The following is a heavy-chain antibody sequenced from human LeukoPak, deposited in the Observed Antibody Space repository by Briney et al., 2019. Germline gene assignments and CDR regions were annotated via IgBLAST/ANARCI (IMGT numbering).Heavy chain of an antibody. Sequence: ASVKVSCKASGYTFTGYYMHWVRQAPGQGLEWMGWINPNSGGTNYAQKFQGRVTMTRDTSISTAYMELSRLRSDDTAVYYCARRDGKGNNWFDPWGQGTLVTVSS. D-gene: IGHD5-24*01. J-gene: IGHJ5*02. CDR2: INPNSGGT. V-gene: IGHV1-2*02. CDR1: GYTFTGYY. CDR3: ARRDGKGNNWFDP.